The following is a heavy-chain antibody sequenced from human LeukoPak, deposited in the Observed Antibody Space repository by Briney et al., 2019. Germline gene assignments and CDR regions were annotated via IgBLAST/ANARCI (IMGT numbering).Heavy chain of an antibody. CDR1: GGTFSSYA. CDR2: IIPIFGTA. CDR3: ARGNSSYCSSTSCPWD. Sequence: ASVKVSCKASGGTFSSYAISWVRQAPGQGLEWMGGIIPIFGTANYAQKFQGRVTITTDESTSTAYMELSSLRSEDTAVYYCARGNSSYCSSTSCPWDWGQGTLVTVSS. J-gene: IGHJ4*02. V-gene: IGHV1-69*05. D-gene: IGHD2-2*01.